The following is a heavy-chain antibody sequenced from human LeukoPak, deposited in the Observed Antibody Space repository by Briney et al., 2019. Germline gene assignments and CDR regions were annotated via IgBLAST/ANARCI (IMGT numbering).Heavy chain of an antibody. Sequence: PGGSLRLSCAASGITFSSYWMSWVRQAPGKGLEWVANIKQDGSEKYYVDSVKGRFTISRDNAKNSLYLQMNSLRAEDTAVYYCARDGWSPDYWGQGTLVTVSS. CDR1: GITFSSYW. CDR3: ARDGWSPDY. J-gene: IGHJ4*02. CDR2: IKQDGSEK. V-gene: IGHV3-7*01.